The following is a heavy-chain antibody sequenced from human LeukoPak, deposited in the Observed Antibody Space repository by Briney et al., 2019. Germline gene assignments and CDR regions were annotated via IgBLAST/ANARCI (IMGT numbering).Heavy chain of an antibody. CDR1: GYTFTSYD. CDR2: MNPNSGNT. CDR3: ARDQYTPRSNGYQLLSADAFDI. V-gene: IGHV1-8*01. D-gene: IGHD2-2*01. Sequence: ASVKVSCKASGYTFTSYDINWVRQATGQGLEWMGWMNPNSGNTGYAQKFQGRVTMTRNTSISTAYMELSSLRSEDTAVYYCARDQYTPRSNGYQLLSADAFDIWGQGTMVTVSS. J-gene: IGHJ3*02.